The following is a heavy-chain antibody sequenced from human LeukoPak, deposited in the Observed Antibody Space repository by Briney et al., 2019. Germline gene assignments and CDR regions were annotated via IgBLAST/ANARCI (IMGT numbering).Heavy chain of an antibody. V-gene: IGHV4-34*01. CDR1: GESFSGYY. CDR2: INHSGST. D-gene: IGHD3-10*01. Sequence: WETLSLTCAVYGESFSGYYWSWIRQPPGKGLEWIGEINHSGSTNYNPSLKSRVTISVDTSKNQFSLKLSSVTAADTAVYYCARGNLHGSYYFDYWGQGTLVTVSP. CDR3: ARGNLHGSYYFDY. J-gene: IGHJ4*02.